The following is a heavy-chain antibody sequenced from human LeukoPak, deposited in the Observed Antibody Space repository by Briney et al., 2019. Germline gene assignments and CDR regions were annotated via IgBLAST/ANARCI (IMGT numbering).Heavy chain of an antibody. CDR3: ARNAYCTGGSCPDY. D-gene: IGHD2-15*01. CDR1: GYTFTGYY. V-gene: IGHV1-2*02. CDR2: FNSNSGGT. Sequence: ASVKVCCKASGYTFTGYYIHWVRQAPGQGLEWMGWFNSNSGGTNYAQKFQGRVTMTRDTSISTAYMELSRLRSDDTAVYYCARNAYCTGGSCPDYWGQGTLVTVSS. J-gene: IGHJ4*02.